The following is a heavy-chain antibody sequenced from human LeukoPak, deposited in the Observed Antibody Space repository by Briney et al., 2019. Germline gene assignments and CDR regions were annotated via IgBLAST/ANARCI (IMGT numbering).Heavy chain of an antibody. CDR2: INPILGLS. V-gene: IGHV1-69*04. J-gene: IGHJ4*02. Sequence: SVKVSCKASGGTFSSYAISWVRQAPGQGLEWMGRINPILGLSNYAQKFPGRVTIIADKSTSTAYMELSSLRSEDTAVYYCARDRAAVAGVQFDYWGQGTLVTVSS. D-gene: IGHD6-19*01. CDR3: ARDRAAVAGVQFDY. CDR1: GGTFSSYA.